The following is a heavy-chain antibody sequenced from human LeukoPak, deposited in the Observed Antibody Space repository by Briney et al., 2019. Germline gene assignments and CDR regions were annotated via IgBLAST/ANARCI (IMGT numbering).Heavy chain of an antibody. J-gene: IGHJ5*02. D-gene: IGHD3-3*01. V-gene: IGHV3-11*01. CDR2: ISSSGSTI. CDR3: ARETYDFWSGYYTGINWLDP. Sequence: PGGSLRLSCAASGFTFSDYYMSWIRQAPGKGLEWVSYISSSGSTIYYAGSVKGRFTISRDNAKNSLYLQMNSLRAEDTAVYYCARETYDFWSGYYTGINWLDPWGQGTLVTVSS. CDR1: GFTFSDYY.